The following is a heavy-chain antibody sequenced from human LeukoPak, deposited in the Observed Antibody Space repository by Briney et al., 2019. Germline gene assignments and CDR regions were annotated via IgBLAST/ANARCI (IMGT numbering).Heavy chain of an antibody. J-gene: IGHJ4*02. CDR2: ISSSGSTI. V-gene: IGHV3-48*03. CDR3: ARETFAATARGGDH. Sequence: PGGSLRLSCAASGFTFSSYEMNWVRQAPGKGLEWVSYISSSGSTIYYADSVKGRFTISRDNAKNSLYLQMNSLRADDTAVYYYARETFAATARGGDHWGQGTLVTVSS. CDR1: GFTFSSYE. D-gene: IGHD6-13*01.